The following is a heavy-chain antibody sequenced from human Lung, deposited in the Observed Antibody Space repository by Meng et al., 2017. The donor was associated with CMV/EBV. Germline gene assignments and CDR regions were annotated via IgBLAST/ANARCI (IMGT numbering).Heavy chain of an antibody. D-gene: IGHD1-7*01. V-gene: IGHV3-30*03. CDR3: ARENLELQGTVDY. CDR1: GFTITAYP. Sequence: GQLVGSGGGVVQPGRSLRFSCAASGFTITAYPMHWVRQVPGKGLEWVTVDGNNKYYADSVKDRFTISRDNSRNTLDLQMDSLRTEDTAIYYCARENLELQGTVDYWGQGTLVTVSS. J-gene: IGHJ4*02. CDR2: DGNNK.